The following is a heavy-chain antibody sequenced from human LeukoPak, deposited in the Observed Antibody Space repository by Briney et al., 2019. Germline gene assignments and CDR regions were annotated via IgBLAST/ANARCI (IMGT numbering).Heavy chain of an antibody. CDR2: IKSKTDGGTT. Sequence: SGGSLRLSCAASGFTFSNAWMSWVRQAPGKGMEWVGRIKSKTDGGTTDYAAPVKGRFTISRDDSKNTLYLQMNSLKTEDMAVYYCTTAAEYSSSGDAFDIWGHGTMVTVSS. CDR3: TTAAEYSSSGDAFDI. D-gene: IGHD6-6*01. CDR1: GFTFSNAW. J-gene: IGHJ3*02. V-gene: IGHV3-15*01.